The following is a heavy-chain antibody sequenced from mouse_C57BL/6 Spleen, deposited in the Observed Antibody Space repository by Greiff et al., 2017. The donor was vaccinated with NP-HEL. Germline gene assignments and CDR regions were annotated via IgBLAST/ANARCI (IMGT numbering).Heavy chain of an antibody. CDR1: GFSLTSYG. CDR3: ASNWDEGTWFAY. V-gene: IGHV2-2*01. D-gene: IGHD4-1*01. CDR2: IWSGGST. Sequence: QVQLKESGPGLVQPSQSLSITCTVSGFSLTSYGVHWVRQSPGKGLEWLGVIWSGGSTDYNAAFISRLSISKDKSERHVLFNMISLQADDTAIYYWASNWDEGTWFAYWGHGTLVTVSA. J-gene: IGHJ3*01.